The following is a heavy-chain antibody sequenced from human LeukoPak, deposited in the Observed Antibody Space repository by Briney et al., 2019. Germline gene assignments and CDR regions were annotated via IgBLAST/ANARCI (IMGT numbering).Heavy chain of an antibody. Sequence: GGSLRLSCVASGFTFSTYSMNWVRQAPGKGLEWISYISNGSDTIYYADSVKGRFTISRDNAKNSVYLQMNSLRAEDTAVYYCARIMNSSPDYWGQGTLVTVSS. CDR1: GFTFSTYS. V-gene: IGHV3-48*04. D-gene: IGHD6-13*01. CDR2: ISNGSDTI. J-gene: IGHJ4*02. CDR3: ARIMNSSPDY.